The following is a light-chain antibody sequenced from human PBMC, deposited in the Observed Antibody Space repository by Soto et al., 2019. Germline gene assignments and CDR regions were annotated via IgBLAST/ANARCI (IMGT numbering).Light chain of an antibody. CDR1: QSVSSSY. Sequence: EIVLTHSPGTLSCSPGERATLSFGAIQSVSSSYLAWYQQKPGQAPRLLIYGASSRATGIPDRFSGSGSGTDFTLTISRLEPEDFAVYYCQQYGSSPPITFGQGTRLEIK. CDR2: GAS. J-gene: IGKJ5*01. V-gene: IGKV3-20*01. CDR3: QQYGSSPPIT.